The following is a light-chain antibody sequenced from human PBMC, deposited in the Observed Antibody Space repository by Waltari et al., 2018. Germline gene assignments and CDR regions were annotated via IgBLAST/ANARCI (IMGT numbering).Light chain of an antibody. CDR3: QQSSTIPYS. J-gene: IGKJ2*03. CDR1: QSISSY. Sequence: DIQMTQSPSSLSASVGDRVTITCRASQSISSYLNWYQQKPGKAPKLLIYAASTLQSGTPSRFSGSASGTDFTLTISSLQPDDSATYYCQQSSTIPYSFGQGTKVEIK. V-gene: IGKV1-39*01. CDR2: AAS.